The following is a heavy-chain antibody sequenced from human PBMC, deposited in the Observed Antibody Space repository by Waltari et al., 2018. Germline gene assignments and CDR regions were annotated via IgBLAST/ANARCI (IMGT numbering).Heavy chain of an antibody. V-gene: IGHV3-21*06. CDR1: GFSFNKYN. D-gene: IGHD7-27*01. J-gene: IGHJ4*02. CDR3: AGDDAGENDY. CDR2: ITSNSHYI. Sequence: EVLLVESGGGLVRPGDSLRLSCAASGFSFNKYNIKWVSPGPGKGLAWVSSITSNSHYIYYADSVKGRFTISRDNAQNSLYLQMTSLGAEDTAVYYCAGDDAGENDYWGQGTLVTVSS.